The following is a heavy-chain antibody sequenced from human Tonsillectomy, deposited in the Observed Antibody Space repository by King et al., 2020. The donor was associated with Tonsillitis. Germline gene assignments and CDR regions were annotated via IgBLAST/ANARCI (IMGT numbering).Heavy chain of an antibody. Sequence: QLQESGPGLVKPSETLSLTCSVSGGSVSAYYWSWIRQPPGKGLEWIGHIYHSGSTSYNSSLKSRVSMSIETSKNQFSLKLRSVTAADTAVYYCGRLGSRDGYSLWGHGTLVTVSS. CDR2: IYHSGST. CDR3: GRLGSRDGYSL. D-gene: IGHD5-24*01. CDR1: GGSVSAYY. V-gene: IGHV4-59*08. J-gene: IGHJ4*01.